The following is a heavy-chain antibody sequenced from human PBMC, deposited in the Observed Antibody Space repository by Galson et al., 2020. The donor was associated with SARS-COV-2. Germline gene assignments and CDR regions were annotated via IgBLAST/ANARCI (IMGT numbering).Heavy chain of an antibody. CDR1: GGSFSGHY. J-gene: IGHJ4*02. Sequence: SETLSLTCAAYGGSFSGHYWSWIRQSPGKGLEWIGEITQSGSVNYNPSLKSRVTISADTSKNQFSLELRSVTAADTAVYYCARGLFQTTMVIVVFTSGSFYFDSWGQGTLVSVSS. V-gene: IGHV4-34*01. D-gene: IGHD3-22*01. CDR2: ITQSGSV. CDR3: ARGLFQTTMVIVVFTSGSFYFDS.